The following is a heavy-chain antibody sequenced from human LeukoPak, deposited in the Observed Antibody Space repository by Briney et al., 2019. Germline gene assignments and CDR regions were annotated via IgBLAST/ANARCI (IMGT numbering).Heavy chain of an antibody. CDR1: GGSISSGSYY. Sequence: PSETLSLTCTVSGGSISSGSYYWSWIRQPAGKGLEWIGRIYTSGSTNYNPSLKSRVTISVDTSKNQFSLKLSSVTAADTAVYYCAGGRDGYNMGPYYFDYWGQGTLVTVSS. D-gene: IGHD5-24*01. V-gene: IGHV4-61*02. CDR3: AGGRDGYNMGPYYFDY. CDR2: IYTSGST. J-gene: IGHJ4*02.